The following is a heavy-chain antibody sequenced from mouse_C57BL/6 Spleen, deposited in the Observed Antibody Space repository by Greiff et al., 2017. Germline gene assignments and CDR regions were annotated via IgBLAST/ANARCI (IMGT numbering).Heavy chain of an antibody. V-gene: IGHV5-4*01. Sequence: EVMLVESGGGLVKPGGSLKLSCAASGFTFSSYAMSWVRQTPEKRLEWVATISDGGSYTYYPDNVTGRFTISRDNAKNNLYLQMSHLKSEDTAMYYGARDYGSSPYWYFDVWGTGTTVTVSS. J-gene: IGHJ1*03. CDR1: GFTFSSYA. CDR2: ISDGGSYT. D-gene: IGHD1-1*01. CDR3: ARDYGSSPYWYFDV.